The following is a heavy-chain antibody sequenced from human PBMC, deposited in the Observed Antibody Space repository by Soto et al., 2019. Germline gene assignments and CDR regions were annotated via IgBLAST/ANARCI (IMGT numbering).Heavy chain of an antibody. V-gene: IGHV4-34*01. Sequence: SETLSLTCAVYGGSFSGYYWSWIRQPPGKGLEWIGEINHSGSTNYNPSLKSRVTISVDTSKNQFSLKLSSVTAADTAAYYCARGQRERSVVDFSGQGTLDIVYS. J-gene: IGHJ4*02. D-gene: IGHD2-2*01. CDR1: GGSFSGYY. CDR2: INHSGST. CDR3: ARGQRERSVVDF.